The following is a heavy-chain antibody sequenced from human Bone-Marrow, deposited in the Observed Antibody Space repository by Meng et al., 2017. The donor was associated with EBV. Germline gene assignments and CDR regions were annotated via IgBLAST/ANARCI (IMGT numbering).Heavy chain of an antibody. CDR1: GYTFTYRY. CDR3: SYGGHVGWFDP. CDR2: ITPFNGNT. J-gene: IGHJ5*02. D-gene: IGHD4-23*01. V-gene: IGHV1-45*02. Sequence: QMQLVQSGAEVKKTGSSVKVSCKASGYTFTYRYLHWVRQAPGQALEWMGWITPFNGNTNYAQKFQDRVTITRDRSMSTAYMELSSLRSEDTAVYYCSYGGHVGWFDPWGQGTLVTVSS.